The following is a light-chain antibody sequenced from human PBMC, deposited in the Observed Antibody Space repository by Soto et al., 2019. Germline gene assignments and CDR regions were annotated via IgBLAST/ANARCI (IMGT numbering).Light chain of an antibody. CDR2: FDD. Sequence: QSVLTQPPSVSEAPRQRVTISYSGSSSNIGNNAVNWYQHLPGKAPKLLIYFDDLLPSGVSDRFSGSKSGTSASLAISGLQSEDEADYYCAVWDDSLHGLVFGGGTKLTVL. J-gene: IGLJ3*02. CDR3: AVWDDSLHGLV. V-gene: IGLV1-36*01. CDR1: SSNIGNNA.